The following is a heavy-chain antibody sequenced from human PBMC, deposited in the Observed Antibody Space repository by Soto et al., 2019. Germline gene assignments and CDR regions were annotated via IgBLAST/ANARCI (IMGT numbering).Heavy chain of an antibody. D-gene: IGHD3-22*01. V-gene: IGHV4-59*01. CDR2: IYYSGST. Sequence: SETLSLTCTVSGGSISSYYWSWIRQPPGKGLEWIGYIYYSGSTNYIPSLKSRVTISVDTSKNQFSLKLSSVTAADTAVYYCARVEAGTMIVVANDAFDIWGQGTMVTVSS. CDR3: ARVEAGTMIVVANDAFDI. CDR1: GGSISSYY. J-gene: IGHJ3*02.